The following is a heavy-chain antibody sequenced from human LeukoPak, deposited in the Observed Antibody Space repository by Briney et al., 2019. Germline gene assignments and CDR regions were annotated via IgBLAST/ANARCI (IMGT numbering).Heavy chain of an antibody. CDR1: GYSFTGYY. D-gene: IGHD4-17*01. J-gene: IGHJ4*02. CDR3: ARDTITVTTPYFDY. CDR2: INSDSGGT. Sequence: ASAKVSCKASGYSFTGYYIDWVRQAPGQGLEWMGWINSDSGGTNYAQKFQGRVTMTRDTSTSTAYMELSSLRSDDTAFYYCARDTITVTTPYFDYWGQGTLVTVPS. V-gene: IGHV1-2*02.